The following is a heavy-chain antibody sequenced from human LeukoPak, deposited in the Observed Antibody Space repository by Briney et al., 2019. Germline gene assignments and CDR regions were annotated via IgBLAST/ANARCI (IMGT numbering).Heavy chain of an antibody. Sequence: PGGSLRVSCAAPGFTFSSYGMHWVRQAPGKGLEWVAFIRYDGSNKYYADSVKGRFTISRDNSKNTLYLQMNSLRAEDTAVYYCAKERDTDMVTIDYRGQGTLVTVSS. J-gene: IGHJ4*02. D-gene: IGHD5-18*01. CDR2: IRYDGSNK. CDR1: GFTFSSYG. V-gene: IGHV3-30*02. CDR3: AKERDTDMVTIDY.